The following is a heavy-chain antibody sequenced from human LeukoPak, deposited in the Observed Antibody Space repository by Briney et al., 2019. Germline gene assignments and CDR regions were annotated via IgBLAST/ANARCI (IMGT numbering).Heavy chain of an antibody. D-gene: IGHD1-14*01. Sequence: GGSLRLSCAASGFTFSSYAMSWVRQAPGKGLEWVSAISGSGGSTYYADSVKGRFTISRDNSKNTLYLQMNSLRAEDTALYYCAKDLRKDGIWDIDYWGQGTLVTVSS. CDR1: GFTFSSYA. CDR2: ISGSGGST. J-gene: IGHJ4*02. CDR3: AKDLRKDGIWDIDY. V-gene: IGHV3-23*01.